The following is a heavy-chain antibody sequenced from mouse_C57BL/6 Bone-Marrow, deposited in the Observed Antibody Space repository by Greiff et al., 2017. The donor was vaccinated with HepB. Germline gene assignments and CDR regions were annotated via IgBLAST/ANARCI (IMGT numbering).Heavy chain of an antibody. CDR3: ASPPPTIVTRYYAMDY. CDR1: GFNIKNTY. J-gene: IGHJ4*01. V-gene: IGHV14-3*01. CDR2: IDPANGNT. D-gene: IGHD2-5*01. Sequence: VQLQQSVAELVRPGASVKLSCTASGFNIKNTYMHWVKQRPEQGLEWIGRIDPANGNTKYAPKFQGKATITADTSSTTAYLQLSSLTSEDTAIYYCASPPPTIVTRYYAMDYWGQGTSVTVSS.